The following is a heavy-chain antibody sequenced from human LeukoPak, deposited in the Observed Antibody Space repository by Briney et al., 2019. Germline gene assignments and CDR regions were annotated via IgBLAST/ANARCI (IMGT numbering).Heavy chain of an antibody. Sequence: GGSLRLSCVASGFTFSSYGMHWVRQAPGKGLEWVAYIQYDGSNEQYADSVKGRFSISRDNSKNTLYLEVISLTAEDTAVYYCAKDDAWLRFGEWSQGTLVTVSS. CDR1: GFTFSSYG. CDR3: AKDDAWLRFGE. CDR2: IQYDGSNE. J-gene: IGHJ4*02. V-gene: IGHV3-30*02. D-gene: IGHD3-10*01.